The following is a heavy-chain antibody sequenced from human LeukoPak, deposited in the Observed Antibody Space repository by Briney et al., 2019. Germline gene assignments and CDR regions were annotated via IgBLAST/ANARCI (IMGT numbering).Heavy chain of an antibody. Sequence: GGSLRLSCAASGFTFSSYAMSWVRQAPGKGLEWVSAISGSGGSTYYADSVKGRFTISRDNSKNTLFLPMNSLRAEDTAVYYCAKRTDYSNYGPFDYWGQGTLVTVSS. CDR3: AKRTDYSNYGPFDY. CDR1: GFTFSSYA. CDR2: ISGSGGST. D-gene: IGHD4-11*01. V-gene: IGHV3-23*01. J-gene: IGHJ4*02.